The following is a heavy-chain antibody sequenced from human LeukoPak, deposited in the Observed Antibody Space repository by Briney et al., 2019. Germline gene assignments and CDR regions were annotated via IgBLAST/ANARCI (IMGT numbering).Heavy chain of an antibody. J-gene: IGHJ1*01. CDR1: GFPIYW. Sequence: GEALKISFQGSGFPIYWIGWVRQMPGTGLGWMGIIYPGDTDTRYSPSFQGQVTISAYRSISTAYLQWSSLKATDTAMYYCTRLGSVAATGYFQDWGQGTLVTVSS. V-gene: IGHV5-51*01. D-gene: IGHD6-19*01. CDR3: TRLGSVAATGYFQD. CDR2: IYPGDTDT.